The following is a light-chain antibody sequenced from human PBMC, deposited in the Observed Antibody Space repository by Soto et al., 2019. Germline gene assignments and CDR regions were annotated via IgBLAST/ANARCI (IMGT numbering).Light chain of an antibody. Sequence: EIVMTQSPATLSVSPGERATLSCRASXSXXXXXAWYQQKPGQAPRLLIYGASTRATGIPARFSGSGSGTXXXXXXSXXQSXXFXVYXCQQYNNWPPWTFGQGTKVEIK. CDR2: GAS. J-gene: IGKJ1*01. CDR1: XSXXXX. V-gene: IGKV3-15*01. CDR3: QQYNNWPPWT.